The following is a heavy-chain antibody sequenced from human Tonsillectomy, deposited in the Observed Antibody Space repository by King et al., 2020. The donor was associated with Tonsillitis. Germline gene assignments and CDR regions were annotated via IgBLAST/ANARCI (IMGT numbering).Heavy chain of an antibody. CDR3: EGKIYCSGGSCYSDDYYYGMDV. Sequence: VQLVESGGGVVQPGRSLRLSCAASGFTFSSYAMHWVRQAPGKGLEWVAVISYDGSNKYYADSVKGRFTISRDNSKNTLYLQMNSLRAEDTAVYYGEGKIYCSGGSCYSDDYYYGMDVWGQGTTVTVSS. D-gene: IGHD2-15*01. CDR1: GFTFSSYA. CDR2: ISYDGSNK. J-gene: IGHJ6*02. V-gene: IGHV3-30*04.